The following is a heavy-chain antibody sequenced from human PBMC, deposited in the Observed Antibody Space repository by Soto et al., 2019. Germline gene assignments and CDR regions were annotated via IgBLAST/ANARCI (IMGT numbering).Heavy chain of an antibody. V-gene: IGHV3-9*01. Sequence: EVQLVESGGGLVQPGRSLRLSCAASGFTFDDYAMHWVRQAPGKGLEWVSGISWNSGSIGYADSVKGRFTISRDNAKNSLYLQMKSLRAEDTALYYCAKHGSSWYGWYFDLWGRGTLVTVSS. CDR3: AKHGSSWYGWYFDL. J-gene: IGHJ2*01. CDR1: GFTFDDYA. D-gene: IGHD6-13*01. CDR2: ISWNSGSI.